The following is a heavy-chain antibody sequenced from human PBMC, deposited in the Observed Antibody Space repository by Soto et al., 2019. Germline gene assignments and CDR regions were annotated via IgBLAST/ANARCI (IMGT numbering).Heavy chain of an antibody. CDR1: GFTFTSST. V-gene: IGHV1-58*02. CDR2: IVVGSGNT. J-gene: IGHJ4*02. D-gene: IGHD3-10*01. CDR3: AAVAIITMVRGVITNGYFDY. Sequence: GASVKVSCKASGFTFTSSTMQWVRQARGQRLEWIGWIVVGSGNTNYAQKSQERVTITRDMSTSTAYMELSSLRSEDTAVYYCAAVAIITMVRGVITNGYFDYWGQGTLVTVSS.